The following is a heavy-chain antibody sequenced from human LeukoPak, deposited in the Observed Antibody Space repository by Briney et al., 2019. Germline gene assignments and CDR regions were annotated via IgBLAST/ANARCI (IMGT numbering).Heavy chain of an antibody. CDR3: ARAPGVLWFGEPTYCGMDV. CDR1: GYTFTGYY. V-gene: IGHV1-2*02. J-gene: IGHJ6*02. Sequence: ASVNVSCKASGYTFTGYYMHWVRQAPGQGLEWMGWINPNSGGTNYAQKFQGRVTMTRDTSISTAYMELSRLRSDDTAVYYCARAPGVLWFGEPTYCGMDVWGQGTTVTVSS. D-gene: IGHD3-10*01. CDR2: INPNSGGT.